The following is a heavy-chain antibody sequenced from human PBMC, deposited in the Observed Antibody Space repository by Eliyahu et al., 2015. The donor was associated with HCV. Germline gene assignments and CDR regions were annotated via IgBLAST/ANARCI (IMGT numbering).Heavy chain of an antibody. V-gene: IGHV3-23*01. CDR1: GFXFXSYA. J-gene: IGHJ4*02. CDR2: ISGSGGST. D-gene: IGHD4-23*01. CDR3: AKDWTTVVKGFGDY. Sequence: EVQLLESGGGLVQPGGSLRLSCAASGFXFXSYAMSWVRQAPGKGLEWVSAISGSGGSTYYADSVKGRFTISRDNSKNTLYLQMNSLRAEDTAVYYCAKDWTTVVKGFGDYWGQGTLVTVSS.